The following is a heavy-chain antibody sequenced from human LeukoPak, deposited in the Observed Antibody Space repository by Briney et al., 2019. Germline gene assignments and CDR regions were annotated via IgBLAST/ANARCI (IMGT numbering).Heavy chain of an antibody. J-gene: IGHJ3*02. CDR2: IWYDGSNK. D-gene: IGHD3-22*01. Sequence: PGRSLRLSCAASGFTFSSYGMHWVRQAPGKGLEWVAVIWYDGSNKYYADSVKGRFTIPRDNSKNTLYLQMNSLRAEDTAVYYCASTYDSSGYYYGDDAFDIWGQGTMVTVSS. V-gene: IGHV3-33*01. CDR3: ASTYDSSGYYYGDDAFDI. CDR1: GFTFSSYG.